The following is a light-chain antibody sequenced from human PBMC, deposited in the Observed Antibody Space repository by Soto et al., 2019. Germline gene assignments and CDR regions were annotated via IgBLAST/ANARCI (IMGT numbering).Light chain of an antibody. CDR1: QSITGW. CDR2: KAS. V-gene: IGKV1-5*03. CDR3: QQYNPYSPWT. Sequence: DIHTTQSPSTLSASVGDRVTITCRASQSITGWFAWFQQKPGKAPKLLISKASRLESGVPSRFSGSGSGTEFTLSISGLQPDDFATYYCQQYNPYSPWTFGQGTKVDI. J-gene: IGKJ1*01.